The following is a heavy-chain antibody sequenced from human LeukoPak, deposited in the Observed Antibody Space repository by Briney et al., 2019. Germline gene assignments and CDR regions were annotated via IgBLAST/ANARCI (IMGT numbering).Heavy chain of an antibody. CDR3: ARAGVWFGESTRGFDY. D-gene: IGHD3-10*01. J-gene: IGHJ4*02. CDR2: ISYDGSNK. V-gene: IGHV3-30*03. Sequence: GRSLRLSCAASGFTFSSSGMHWVRQAPGKGLEWVAVISYDGSNKYYADSVKGRFTISRDNSKNTLYLQMNSLRAEDTAVYYCARAGVWFGESTRGFDYWGQGTLVTVSS. CDR1: GFTFSSSG.